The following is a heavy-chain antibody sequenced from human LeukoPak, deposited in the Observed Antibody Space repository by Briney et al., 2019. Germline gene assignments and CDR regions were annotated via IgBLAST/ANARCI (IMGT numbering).Heavy chain of an antibody. V-gene: IGHV3-21*01. Sequence: TGGSLRLSCAASGFTFSNYAMSWVRQAPGKGLEWVSCISSSSNYIYYADSVKGRFTISRDNAKNSLYLQMNSLRAEDTAVYYCARDLYGSGIVIDYWGQGTLVTVSS. D-gene: IGHD3-10*01. CDR1: GFTFSNYA. J-gene: IGHJ4*02. CDR3: ARDLYGSGIVIDY. CDR2: ISSSSNYI.